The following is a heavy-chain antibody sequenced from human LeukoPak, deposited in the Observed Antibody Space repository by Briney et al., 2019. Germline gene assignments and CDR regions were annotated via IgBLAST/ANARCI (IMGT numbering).Heavy chain of an antibody. J-gene: IGHJ4*02. V-gene: IGHV1-24*01. D-gene: IGHD3-22*01. CDR1: GYTLTELS. Sequence: ASVKVSCNVSGYTLTELSMHWVRQAPGKGLEWMGGFDPEDGETIYAQKFQGRVTMTEDTSTDTAYMELSSLRSEDTAVYYCAASFRYYYDSSGYYSPNPFDYWGQGTLVTVSS. CDR2: FDPEDGET. CDR3: AASFRYYYDSSGYYSPNPFDY.